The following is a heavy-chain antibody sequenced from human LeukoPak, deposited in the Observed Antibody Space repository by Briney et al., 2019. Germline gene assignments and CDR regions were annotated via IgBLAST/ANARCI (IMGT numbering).Heavy chain of an antibody. Sequence: GGSLRLSCAGSGFPFSIYGMNWVRQAPGKGLEWVSGISPGGGPTYYADSVKGRFTISRVNSRNTLYLQMNRLRVEDTAVYYCAKGSRGSCRGAYCYSFDNWGQGAVVTVSS. CDR2: ISPGGGPT. CDR3: AKGSRGSCRGAYCYSFDN. J-gene: IGHJ4*02. V-gene: IGHV3-23*01. D-gene: IGHD2-21*02. CDR1: GFPFSIYG.